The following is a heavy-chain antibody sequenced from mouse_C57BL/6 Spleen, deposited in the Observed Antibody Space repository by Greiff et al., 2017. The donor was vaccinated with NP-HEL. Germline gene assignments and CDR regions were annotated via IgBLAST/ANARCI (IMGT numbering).Heavy chain of an antibody. Sequence: VKLQESGPGLVAPSQSLSITCTVSGFSLTSYGVDWVRQSPGKGLEWLGVIWGVGSTNYNSALKARLSISKDNSKSQVFLKMNSLQTDDTAMYYCARDSSGYVGAMDYWGQGTSVTVSS. CDR3: ARDSSGYVGAMDY. CDR2: IWGVGST. V-gene: IGHV2-6*01. CDR1: GFSLTSYG. J-gene: IGHJ4*01. D-gene: IGHD3-2*02.